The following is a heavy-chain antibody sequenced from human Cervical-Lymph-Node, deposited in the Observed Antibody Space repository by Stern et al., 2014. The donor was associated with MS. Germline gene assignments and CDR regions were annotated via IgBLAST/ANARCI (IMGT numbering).Heavy chain of an antibody. J-gene: IGHJ4*02. CDR1: GFTFDDYA. CDR3: GKGLAAVTTFGFDY. D-gene: IGHD4-17*01. CDR2: ISWNIGSI. V-gene: IGHV3-9*01. Sequence: EAQLVESGGGLVQPGRSLRLSCAAFGFTFDDYAMHWVRQAPGKCLEWVSGISWNIGSIGYADSVKGRFTVSRDNAKNSLYMQMNSLRPEDTALYYCGKGLAAVTTFGFDYWGQGTLVIVSS.